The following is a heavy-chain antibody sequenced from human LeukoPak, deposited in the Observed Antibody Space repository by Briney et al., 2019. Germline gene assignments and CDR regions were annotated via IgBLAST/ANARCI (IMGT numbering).Heavy chain of an antibody. CDR1: GGSISSSSYY. J-gene: IGHJ4*02. V-gene: IGHV4-39*01. CDR2: IYYSGST. D-gene: IGHD3-10*01. CDR3: ARPIGVYYGSGSFSD. Sequence: SETLSLTCTVSGGSISSSSYYWGWIRQPPGKGLEWIGSIYYSGSTYYNPSLKSRVTISVDTSKNQFSLKLSSVTAAGTAVYYCARPIGVYYGSGSFSDWGQGTLVTVSS.